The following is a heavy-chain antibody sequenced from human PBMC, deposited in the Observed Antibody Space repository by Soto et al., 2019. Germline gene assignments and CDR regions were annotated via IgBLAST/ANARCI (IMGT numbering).Heavy chain of an antibody. J-gene: IGHJ4*02. CDR3: VHTTSGPGFDF. CDR2: IYGGGTT. CDR1: GFAVSSKY. D-gene: IGHD6-25*01. Sequence: VQLVESGGGLVQPGGSLRLSCAASGFAVSSKYMTWVRQAPGKGLEWVSVIYGGGTTYYADSVKGRFTISRDTSNNTSYLHLNSLRSEDAAVYYCVHTTSGPGFDFWGQGTRVTVSS. V-gene: IGHV3-53*01.